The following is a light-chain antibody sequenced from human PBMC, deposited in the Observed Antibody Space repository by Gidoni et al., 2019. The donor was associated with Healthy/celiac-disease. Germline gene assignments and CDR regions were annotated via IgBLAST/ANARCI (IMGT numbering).Light chain of an antibody. CDR1: QSVSSIY. Sequence: EMGLTQSPGTLPLSPGERATLSCRASQSVSSIYLAWYQQKPGQAPRPLIYGASSRATGIPDRFSGSGSGTDFTLTISRLEPEDFAVYYCQQYGSSPPMYTFGQGTKLEIK. J-gene: IGKJ2*01. CDR2: GAS. CDR3: QQYGSSPPMYT. V-gene: IGKV3-20*01.